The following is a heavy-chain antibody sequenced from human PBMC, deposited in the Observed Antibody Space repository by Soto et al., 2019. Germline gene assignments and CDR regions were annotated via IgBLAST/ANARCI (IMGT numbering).Heavy chain of an antibody. CDR2: INHSGFT. CDR3: ARATVKVGATLFDF. V-gene: IGHV4-34*01. D-gene: IGHD1-26*01. J-gene: IGHJ4*02. Sequence: SETLSLTCGLSDGSFRGHYWSWIRQPPGKGLEWIAEINHSGFTNYNPSLKSRVTISRDTSTNQISLKLTSLTAADSALYYCARATVKVGATLFDFWGQGTQVTVSS. CDR1: DGSFRGHY.